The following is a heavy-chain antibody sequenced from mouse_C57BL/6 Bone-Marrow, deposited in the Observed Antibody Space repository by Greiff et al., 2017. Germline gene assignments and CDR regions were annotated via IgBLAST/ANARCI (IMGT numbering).Heavy chain of an antibody. D-gene: IGHD1-1*01. CDR1: GYTFTNYW. CDR3: ARSIYYFGSIFFDY. J-gene: IGHJ2*01. Sequence: QVQLQQSGAELVRPGTPVKLSCKASGYTFTNYWIGWEKQRPGHGLEWFGDIYPGGGYTNYNEKFKGKATLTADKSSSTAYLQFSSLTSEDSAIYYCARSIYYFGSIFFDYWGQGTTLTVSS. CDR2: IYPGGGYT. V-gene: IGHV1-63*01.